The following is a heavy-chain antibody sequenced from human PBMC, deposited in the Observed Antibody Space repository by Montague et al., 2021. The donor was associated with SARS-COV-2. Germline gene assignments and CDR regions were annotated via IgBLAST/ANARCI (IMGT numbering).Heavy chain of an antibody. CDR3: ARVGVITTWFYFDY. D-gene: IGHD3-22*01. J-gene: IGHJ4*02. CDR1: GGSISSYY. CDR2: IYYSGST. Sequence: SETRSLTCTVSGGSISSYYWSWIRQPPGKGLEWIGYIYYSGSTNYNPSLKSRVTISVDTSKNQFSLKLSSVTAADTAVYYCARVGVITTWFYFDYWGQGTLVTVSP. V-gene: IGHV4-59*01.